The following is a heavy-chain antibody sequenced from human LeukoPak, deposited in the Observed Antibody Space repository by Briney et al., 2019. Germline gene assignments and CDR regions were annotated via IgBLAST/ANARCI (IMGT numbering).Heavy chain of an antibody. CDR3: ARVKVGATIYYFDY. J-gene: IGHJ4*02. Sequence: GASVKVSCKASGYTFTGYYMHWVRQAPGQGLEWMGWTNPNSGGTNYAQKFQGRVTMTRDTSISTAYMELSRLRSDDTAVYYCARVKVGATIYYFDYWGQGTLVTVSS. D-gene: IGHD1-26*01. CDR2: TNPNSGGT. V-gene: IGHV1-2*02. CDR1: GYTFTGYY.